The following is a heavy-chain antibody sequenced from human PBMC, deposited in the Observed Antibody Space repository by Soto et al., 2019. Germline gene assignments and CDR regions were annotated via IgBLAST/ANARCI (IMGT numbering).Heavy chain of an antibody. J-gene: IGHJ4*02. V-gene: IGHV4-34*01. D-gene: IGHD3-10*01. CDR1: GGSFSGYY. CDR2: INHSGST. CDR3: ARVVPASMVRGVTVDY. Sequence: SETLSLTCAVYGGSFSGYYWSWIRQPPGKGLEWIGEINHSGSTNYNPSLKSRVTISVDTSKNQFSLKLSSVTAADTAVYYCARVVPASMVRGVTVDYWGQGTLVTVSS.